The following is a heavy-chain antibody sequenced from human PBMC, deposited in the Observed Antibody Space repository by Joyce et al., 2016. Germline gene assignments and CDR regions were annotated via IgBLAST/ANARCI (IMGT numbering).Heavy chain of an antibody. V-gene: IGHV3-30-3*01. D-gene: IGHD5-24*01. CDR1: GFTFTNYA. CDR3: AREEMATSLDY. J-gene: IGHJ4*02. Sequence: QVQLVESGGGVVQPGRSLRLSCAVSGFTFTNYAIHWVRQAPGKGREWVAVMSYDGNNNYYADSVKGRFIISRDNSRSTLYLQMNSLRAEDTAVYYCAREEMATSLDYWGQGILVTVSS. CDR2: MSYDGNNN.